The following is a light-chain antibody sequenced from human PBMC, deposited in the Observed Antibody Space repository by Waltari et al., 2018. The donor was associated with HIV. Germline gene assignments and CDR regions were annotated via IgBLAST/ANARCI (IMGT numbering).Light chain of an antibody. CDR3: QQRSNWWT. V-gene: IGKV3-11*01. Sequence: IVLTQSPATLSLSPGERGTLSCRASQSVSSYLAWYQQKPGQAPRLLIYDASNTATGIPARFSGSGSGTDFTLTISSLAPEDFAVYYCQQRSNWWTFGQGPKVEIK. CDR1: QSVSSY. J-gene: IGKJ1*01. CDR2: DAS.